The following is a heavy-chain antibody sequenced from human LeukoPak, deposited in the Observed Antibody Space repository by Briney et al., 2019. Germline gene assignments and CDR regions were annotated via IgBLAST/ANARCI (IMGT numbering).Heavy chain of an antibody. CDR2: ISGSGGST. CDR3: AKVPTNYYDSSGHNY. D-gene: IGHD3-22*01. CDR1: GFTFSSYA. J-gene: IGHJ4*02. Sequence: GGSLRLSCAASGFTFSSYAMSWVRQAPGKGLEWVSAISGSGGSTYYADSVKGRFTISRDNSKNTLYLQMNSLRAEDTAVYYCAKVPTNYYDSSGHNYWGQGTLVTVSS. V-gene: IGHV3-23*01.